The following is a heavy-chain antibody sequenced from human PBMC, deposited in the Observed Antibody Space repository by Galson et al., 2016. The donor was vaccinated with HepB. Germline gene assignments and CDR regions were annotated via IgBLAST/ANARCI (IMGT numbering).Heavy chain of an antibody. J-gene: IGHJ6*02. D-gene: IGHD1-26*01. V-gene: IGHV3-43*01. CDR2: ISWDGANT. CDR1: GFTFDDST. CDR3: AKDIVTGTYFGVGVYPYFYGMDV. Sequence: SLRLSCAASGFTFDDSTMHWVRQGPGKGLEWVSVISWDGANTHYADAVKGRFTVSRDNSRNSLYLQMNSLRIEDTALYYCAKDIVTGTYFGVGVYPYFYGMDVWGLGTTVTVSS.